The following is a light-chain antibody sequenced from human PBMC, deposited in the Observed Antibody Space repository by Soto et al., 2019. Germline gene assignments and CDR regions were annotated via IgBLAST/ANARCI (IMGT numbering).Light chain of an antibody. J-gene: IGLJ2*01. V-gene: IGLV2-23*01. CDR2: EGS. CDR3: CAYAGSSTSV. CDR1: SSDVGRYNL. Sequence: QSALTQPASVSGSPRQSITISCTGTSSDVGRYNLVSWYQQHPGKAPKLMIYEGSKRPSGVSNRFSGSKSGNTASLTISGLQAEDEGDYYCCAYAGSSTSVFGGGTKVTVL.